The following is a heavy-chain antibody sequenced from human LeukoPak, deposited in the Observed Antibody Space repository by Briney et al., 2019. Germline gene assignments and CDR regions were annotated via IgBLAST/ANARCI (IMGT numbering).Heavy chain of an antibody. CDR1: GFTFSTYW. CDR3: ARVLRYCSGGNCYSGGLGYMDV. CDR2: ISRSGSTK. J-gene: IGHJ6*03. V-gene: IGHV3-11*01. D-gene: IGHD2-15*01. Sequence: GGSLRLSCAASGFTFSTYWMSWVRQAPGKGLEWVSSISRSGSTKYYADSVKGRFTISRDNAKNSLFLQMNSLRAEDTAVYYCARVLRYCSGGNCYSGGLGYMDVWGKGTTVTISS.